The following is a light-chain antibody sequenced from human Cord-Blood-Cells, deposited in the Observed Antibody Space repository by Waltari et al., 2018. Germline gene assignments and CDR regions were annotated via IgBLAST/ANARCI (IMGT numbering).Light chain of an antibody. J-gene: IGLJ3*02. CDR2: DVS. CDR3: SSYTSSAWV. V-gene: IGLV2-14*03. CDR1: SSDVGGYNY. Sequence: QSALTQPASVSGSPGQSITISCTGTSSDVGGYNYVSWYQHPPGKAPKLMIYDVSNRPSGVSNRFSGSKSGNTASLTISGLQAEDEADYYCSSYTSSAWVFGGGTKLTVL.